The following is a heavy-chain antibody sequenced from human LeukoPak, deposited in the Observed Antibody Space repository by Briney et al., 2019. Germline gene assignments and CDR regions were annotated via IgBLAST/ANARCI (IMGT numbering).Heavy chain of an antibody. J-gene: IGHJ3*02. D-gene: IGHD6-13*01. CDR2: ISSSSSYT. V-gene: IGHV3-11*06. CDR3: ARKGSTRSWGDAFDI. Sequence: GGSLRLSCAASGFALSDYYMSWIRQAPGKGLEWVSDISSSSSYTNYADSVKGRFTISRDNAKNSLYLQMNSLRAEDTAVYYCARKGSTRSWGDAFDIWGQGTMVTVSS. CDR1: GFALSDYY.